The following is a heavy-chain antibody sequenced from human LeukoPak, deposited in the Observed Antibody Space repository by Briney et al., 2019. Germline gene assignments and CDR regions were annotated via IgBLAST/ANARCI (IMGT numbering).Heavy chain of an antibody. D-gene: IGHD6-13*01. V-gene: IGHV3-30*03. CDR3: AREGIAAAGTSHYYYGMDV. CDR2: ISYDGSNK. J-gene: IGHJ6*02. CDR1: GFTFSSYG. Sequence: PGRSLRLSCAASGFTFSSYGMHWVRQAPGKGLEWVAVISYDGSNKYYADSVKGRFTISRDNSKNTLYLQMNSLRAEDTAVYYCAREGIAAAGTSHYYYGMDVWGQGTTVTVSS.